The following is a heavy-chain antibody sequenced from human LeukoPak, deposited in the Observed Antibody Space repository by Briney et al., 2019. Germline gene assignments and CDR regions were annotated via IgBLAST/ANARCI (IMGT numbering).Heavy chain of an antibody. CDR2: IRFDGSNK. Sequence: GGSLRLSCAASGFTFSSYGMHWVRQAPGKGLEWVAFIRFDGSNKYYADSVKGRCTISRDNSKNTLYLQMNSLRAEDTAVYYCAKDGNIVVVPAAYYYYYMDVWGKGTTVTVSS. J-gene: IGHJ6*03. CDR3: AKDGNIVVVPAAYYYYYMDV. CDR1: GFTFSSYG. V-gene: IGHV3-30*02. D-gene: IGHD2-2*01.